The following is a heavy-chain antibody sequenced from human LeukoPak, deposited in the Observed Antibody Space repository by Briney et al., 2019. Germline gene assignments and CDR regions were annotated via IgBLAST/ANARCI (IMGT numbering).Heavy chain of an antibody. D-gene: IGHD2-2*01. CDR3: ARGRDVPDY. Sequence: GGSLRLSCAASGFTFSNYWMTWVRQAPGKGLEWVANIKRDGSEKYYVDSVKGRLTLSRDNAKNSLYLQMNSLRAEDTAVYYCARGRDVPDYWGQGTLVTVSS. CDR1: GFTFSNYW. CDR2: IKRDGSEK. J-gene: IGHJ4*02. V-gene: IGHV3-7*01.